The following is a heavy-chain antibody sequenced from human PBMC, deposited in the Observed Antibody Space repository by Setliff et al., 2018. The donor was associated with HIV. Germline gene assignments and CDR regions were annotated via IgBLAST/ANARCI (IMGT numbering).Heavy chain of an antibody. CDR3: ARDHQTMLWLDY. CDR2: VTPILHTT. J-gene: IGHJ4*02. Sequence: SVKVSCKSSGDTFSTYVFTWVRQAPGQGLEWMGGVTPILHTTNYAQKFQGRVKITADISTRTVYMELSSMTSEDTAIYYCARDHQTMLWLDYWGQGTLVTVSS. CDR1: GDTFSTYV. D-gene: IGHD2-21*01. V-gene: IGHV1-69*10.